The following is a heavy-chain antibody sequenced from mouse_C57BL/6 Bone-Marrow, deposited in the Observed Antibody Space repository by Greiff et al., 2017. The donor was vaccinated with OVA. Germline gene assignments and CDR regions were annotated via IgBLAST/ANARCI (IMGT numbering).Heavy chain of an antibody. Sequence: EVHLVESGEGLVKPGGSLKLSCAASGFTFSSYAMSWVRQTPEKRLEWVAYISSGGDYIYYADTVKGRFTISRDNARNTLYLQRSSLKSEDTAMYYCTRLLDAMDYWGQGTAVTVSS. J-gene: IGHJ4*01. CDR2: ISSGGDYI. CDR1: GFTFSSYA. CDR3: TRLLDAMDY. D-gene: IGHD2-1*01. V-gene: IGHV5-9-1*02.